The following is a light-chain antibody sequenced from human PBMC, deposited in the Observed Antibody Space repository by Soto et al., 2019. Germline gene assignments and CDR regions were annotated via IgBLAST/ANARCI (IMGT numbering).Light chain of an antibody. Sequence: DIQMTQSPSTLSGSVGGRVTITCRASQTISSWLAWYQQKPGKAPKILIYKASTLKSGVPSRFSGSGSGTEFTLTISSLQPDDVATYYCLLDYAYFWALGQGTKVDIK. CDR2: KAS. CDR3: LLDYAYFWA. V-gene: IGKV1-5*03. J-gene: IGKJ1*01. CDR1: QTISSW.